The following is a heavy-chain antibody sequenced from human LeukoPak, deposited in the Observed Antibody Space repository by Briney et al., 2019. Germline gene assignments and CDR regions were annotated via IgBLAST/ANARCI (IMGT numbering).Heavy chain of an antibody. J-gene: IGHJ4*02. V-gene: IGHV4-59*01. Sequence: PSETLSLTCTVSGGSISSYYWSWIRQPPGKGLEWIGYIYYSGSTNYNPSLKSRVTISVDTSKNQFSLKLSSVTAADTAVYYCARERGDVMDYWGQGTLVTVSS. CDR2: IYYSGST. CDR3: ARERGDVMDY. CDR1: GGSISSYY. D-gene: IGHD3-16*01.